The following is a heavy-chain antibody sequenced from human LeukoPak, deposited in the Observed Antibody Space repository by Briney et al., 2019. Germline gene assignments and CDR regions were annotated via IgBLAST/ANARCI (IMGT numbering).Heavy chain of an antibody. CDR1: GFTFSSYS. V-gene: IGHV3-21*01. Sequence: GGSLRLSCAASGFTFSSYSMNWVRQAPGKGLEWVSSISSSSSYIYYADSVKGRFTISRDNAKNSLYLQMNSLRAEDTAVYYCARPFYYDSSSYRSPFDYWGQGTLVTVSS. CDR3: ARPFYYDSSSYRSPFDY. CDR2: ISSSSSYI. J-gene: IGHJ4*02. D-gene: IGHD3-22*01.